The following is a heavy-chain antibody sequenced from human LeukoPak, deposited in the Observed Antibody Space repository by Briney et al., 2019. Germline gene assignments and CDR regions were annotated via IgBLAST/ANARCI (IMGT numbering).Heavy chain of an antibody. V-gene: IGHV4-30-4*01. CDR1: SGSISSGDYY. D-gene: IGHD3-10*01. J-gene: IGHJ4*02. CDR3: ATRISGSYVDYFDY. CDR2: IYYSGSA. Sequence: SETLSLNCTVSSGSISSGDYYWSWIRQPPGKGLEWIGYIYYSGSAYYNPSLKSRVTISVDTSKNQDSLKSSSVTAADTSVYYCATRISGSYVDYFDYWGQGTLVTVSS.